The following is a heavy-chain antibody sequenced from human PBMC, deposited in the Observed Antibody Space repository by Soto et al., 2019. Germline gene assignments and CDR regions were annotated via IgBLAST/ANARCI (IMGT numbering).Heavy chain of an antibody. Sequence: QVQLVESGGGVVQPGRSLRLSCAASGFTFSTHAMHWVRQAPGKGLECVAIVSFDGSNKYYADSVKGRFTISRDNSKNTLYLQMSGLTPEDTAFYYCARDQTGITTAGGGRIDHWGQGTQVTVSS. V-gene: IGHV3-30-3*01. CDR3: ARDQTGITTAGGGRIDH. J-gene: IGHJ4*02. D-gene: IGHD6-13*01. CDR2: VSFDGSNK. CDR1: GFTFSTHA.